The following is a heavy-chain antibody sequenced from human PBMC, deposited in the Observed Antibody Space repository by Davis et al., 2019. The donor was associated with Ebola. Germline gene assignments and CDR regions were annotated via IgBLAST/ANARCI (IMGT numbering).Heavy chain of an antibody. CDR1: GGSLSGYY. CDR2: IRNGGST. V-gene: IGHV4-34*01. Sequence: SETLSLTCAVYGGSLSGYYWTWVRQPPGKGLQWIGEIRNGGSTNYNPSLKSRVTISLDTSKNQFSLKLSSVTAADTAVYYCARGIKGYDGGIFMDFAFWSQGTPVTVSS. J-gene: IGHJ4*02. CDR3: ARGIKGYDGGIFMDFAF. D-gene: IGHD5-12*01.